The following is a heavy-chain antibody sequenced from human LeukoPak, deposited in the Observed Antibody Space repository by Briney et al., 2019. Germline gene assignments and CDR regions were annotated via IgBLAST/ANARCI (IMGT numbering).Heavy chain of an antibody. CDR3: ARAEITIFGPTYRPVDY. CDR2: INPNSGGT. V-gene: IGHV1-2*06. D-gene: IGHD3-3*01. CDR1: GYTFTGYY. Sequence: GASVTVSCKASGYTFTGYYMHWVRQAPGQGLEWMGRINPNSGGTNYAQKFQGRVTMTRDTSISTAYMELSRLRSDDTAVYYCARAEITIFGPTYRPVDYWGQGTLVTVSS. J-gene: IGHJ4*02.